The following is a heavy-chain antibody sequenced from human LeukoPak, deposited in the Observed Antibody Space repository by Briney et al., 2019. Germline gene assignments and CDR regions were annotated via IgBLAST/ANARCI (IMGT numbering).Heavy chain of an antibody. V-gene: IGHV3-21*01. CDR1: GFTFSSYS. Sequence: GGSLRLPCAASGFTFSSYSMNWVRQAPGKGLEWVSSISSSSSYIYYADSVKGRFTISRDNAKNSLYLQMNSLRAEDTAVYYCARDIDYGDDYGMDVWGKGTTVTVSS. CDR3: ARDIDYGDDYGMDV. J-gene: IGHJ6*04. CDR2: ISSSSSYI. D-gene: IGHD4-17*01.